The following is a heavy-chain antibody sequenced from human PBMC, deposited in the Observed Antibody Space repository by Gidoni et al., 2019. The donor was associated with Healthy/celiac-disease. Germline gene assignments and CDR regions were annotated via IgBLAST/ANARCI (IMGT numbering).Heavy chain of an antibody. CDR2: ISGSGGST. CDR1: GFTFSSYA. J-gene: IGHJ4*02. D-gene: IGHD2-15*01. CDR3: AKAPLAGGGSHSRTLGY. Sequence: EVQLLESGGGLVQPGGSLSLSCAASGFTFSSYAMSWVRQAPGKGLEWVAAISGSGGSTYYADSVKGRFTISRDNSKNTLYLQMNSLRAEDTAVYYCAKAPLAGGGSHSRTLGYWGQGTLVTVSS. V-gene: IGHV3-23*01.